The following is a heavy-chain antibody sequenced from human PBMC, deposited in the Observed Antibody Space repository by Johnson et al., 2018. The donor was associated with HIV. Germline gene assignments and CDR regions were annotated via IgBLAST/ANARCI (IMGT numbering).Heavy chain of an antibody. V-gene: IGHV3-30*03. CDR3: SREGTTGPSGDAFDI. D-gene: IGHD1-1*01. Sequence: QMMLVESGGGVVQPGKSLTLSCVASGLSFSNFGIHWVRQAPGKGPEWVAVISFDGNLKKYADSVKGRFTISRDNSKNTLYLQMTSLRAEDTALYYCSREGTTGPSGDAFDIWGQGTMVTVSS. CDR2: ISFDGNLK. CDR1: GLSFSNFG. J-gene: IGHJ3*02.